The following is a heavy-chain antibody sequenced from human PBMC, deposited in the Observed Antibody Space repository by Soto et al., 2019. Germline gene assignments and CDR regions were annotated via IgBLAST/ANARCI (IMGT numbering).Heavy chain of an antibody. CDR3: ARDGDGREGGYFDY. D-gene: IGHD2-15*01. CDR2: ISYDGGNK. Sequence: QVQLVESGGGVVQPGRSLRLSCAASGFTFSSYAMDWVRQAPGKGLEWVAVISYDGGNKYSADSVKGRFTISRDNSKNTLYLQMNSLRAEDTAVYYCARDGDGREGGYFDYWGQGTLVTVSS. CDR1: GFTFSSYA. V-gene: IGHV3-30-3*01. J-gene: IGHJ4*02.